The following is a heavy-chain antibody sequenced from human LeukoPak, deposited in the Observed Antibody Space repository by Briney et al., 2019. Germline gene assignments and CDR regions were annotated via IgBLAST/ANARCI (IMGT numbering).Heavy chain of an antibody. V-gene: IGHV4-59*12. CDR1: GGSFSDYY. CDR2: VHYSGST. D-gene: IGHD4-17*01. Sequence: PSETLSLTCTVSGGSFSDYYWNWVRQPPGKGLEWIGYVHYSGSTSYNPSLKSRVTISVDTSKNQFSLKLRSVTAAGTAVYYCARDPQPYDYGDYFGAQGPLVTVPS. CDR3: ARDPQPYDYGDYF. J-gene: IGHJ4*02.